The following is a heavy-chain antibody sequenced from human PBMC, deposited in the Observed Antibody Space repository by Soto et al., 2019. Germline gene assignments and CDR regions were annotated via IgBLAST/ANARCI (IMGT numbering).Heavy chain of an antibody. Sequence: QVQLVESGGGVVQPGRSLRLSCAASGFTFSSYGMHWVRQAPGKGLEWVAVIWYDGSNKYYADSVKGRFTISRDNSKNTLYLQMNSLRAEDTAVYYCARGTADSSSWYPLFNYSYGMDVWGQGTTVTVSS. J-gene: IGHJ6*02. CDR2: IWYDGSNK. CDR1: GFTFSSYG. V-gene: IGHV3-33*01. D-gene: IGHD6-13*01. CDR3: ARGTADSSSWYPLFNYSYGMDV.